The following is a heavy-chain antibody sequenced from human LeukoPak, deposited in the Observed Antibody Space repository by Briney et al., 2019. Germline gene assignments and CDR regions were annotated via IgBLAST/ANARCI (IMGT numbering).Heavy chain of an antibody. Sequence: PGGSLRLSCAASGFTFSSYSMNWVRQAPGKGLEWVSYISSSSSTIYYADSVKGRFTISRDNAKNSLYLQMNSLRAEDTPVYYCARDPIAAAGTLDYWGQGTLVTVSS. CDR1: GFTFSSYS. J-gene: IGHJ4*02. V-gene: IGHV3-48*01. CDR2: ISSSSSTI. CDR3: ARDPIAAAGTLDY. D-gene: IGHD6-13*01.